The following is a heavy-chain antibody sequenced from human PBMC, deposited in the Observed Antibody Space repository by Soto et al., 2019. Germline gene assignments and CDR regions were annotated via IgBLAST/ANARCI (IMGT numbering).Heavy chain of an antibody. D-gene: IGHD2-15*01. Sequence: SETLSLTCTVSGGSISSSSYYWGWIRQPPGKGLEWIGSIFYSGSTYYNPSLKSRVTISVDTSKNQFSLKLSSVTAADMAVYYCARHLAYCSAGSCYSDFPYYGMDVWGQGTTVTVSS. CDR3: ARHLAYCSAGSCYSDFPYYGMDV. CDR2: IFYSGST. CDR1: GGSISSSSYY. J-gene: IGHJ6*02. V-gene: IGHV4-39*01.